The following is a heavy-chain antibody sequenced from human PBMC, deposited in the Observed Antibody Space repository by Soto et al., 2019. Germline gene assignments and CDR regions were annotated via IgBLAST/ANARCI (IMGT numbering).Heavy chain of an antibody. J-gene: IGHJ5*02. CDR2: IRSKANSYAT. CDR1: GFTFSGSA. Sequence: LRLSCAASGFTFSGSAMHWVRQASGKGLEWVGRIRSKANSYATAYAASVKGRFTISRDDSKNTAYLQMNSLKTEDTAVYYCTRLVEPIHGNWFDPWGQGTLVTVSS. CDR3: TRLVEPIHGNWFDP. V-gene: IGHV3-73*01. D-gene: IGHD1-1*01.